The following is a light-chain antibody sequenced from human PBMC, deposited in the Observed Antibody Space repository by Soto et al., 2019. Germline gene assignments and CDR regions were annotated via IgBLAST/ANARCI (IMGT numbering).Light chain of an antibody. Sequence: SVLTQPPSWSGSPGQSVAISCTGTSSDVGGYNYVSWYQQHPGKAPKLMIYEVNKRPSGVPDRFSGSKSGNTASLTVSGLQAEDEADYYCSSYAGSSNVFGTGTRVNVL. CDR3: SSYAGSSNV. CDR1: SSDVGGYNY. V-gene: IGLV2-8*01. J-gene: IGLJ1*01. CDR2: EVN.